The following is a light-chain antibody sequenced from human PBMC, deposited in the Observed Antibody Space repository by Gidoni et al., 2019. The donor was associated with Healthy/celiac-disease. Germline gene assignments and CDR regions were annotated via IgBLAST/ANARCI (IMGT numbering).Light chain of an antibody. Sequence: IVLTQPPATLSLSPGDRATLSCRASQSVSSYLAWYQQKPGQAPRLLIYAASNRATGIPARFSGSGSGTDFTLTISSLEPEDFAVYYCQQRRNWPGSTFXPXTRLXIK. CDR2: AAS. CDR1: QSVSSY. CDR3: QQRRNWPGST. V-gene: IGKV3-11*01. J-gene: IGKJ5*01.